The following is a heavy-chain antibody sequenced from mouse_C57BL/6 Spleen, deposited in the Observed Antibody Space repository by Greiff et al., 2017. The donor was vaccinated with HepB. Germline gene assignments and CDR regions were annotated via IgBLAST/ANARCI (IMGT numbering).Heavy chain of an antibody. Sequence: EVQLVESGGGLVQPKGSLKLSCAASGFSFNTYAMNWVRQAPGKGLEWVARIRSKSNNYATYYADSVKDRFTISRDDSESMLYLQMNNLKTEDTARYYCVRGGYYGSSHFDYWGQSTTLTVSS. V-gene: IGHV10-1*01. J-gene: IGHJ2*01. CDR2: IRSKSNNYAT. D-gene: IGHD1-1*01. CDR3: VRGGYYGSSHFDY. CDR1: GFSFNTYA.